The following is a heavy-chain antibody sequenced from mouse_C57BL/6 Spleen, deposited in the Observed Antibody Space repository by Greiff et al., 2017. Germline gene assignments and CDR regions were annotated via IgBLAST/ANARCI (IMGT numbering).Heavy chain of an antibody. D-gene: IGHD3-1*01. V-gene: IGHV1-80*01. J-gene: IGHJ4*01. Sequence: VQLQQSGAELVKPGASVKISCKAFGYAFRSYWLNWVKQRPGKGLEWIGQIYPGDGDTNYNGKFKGKATLTADKSSSTAYMQLSGLTSEDTAVYFCATRASFYNAMDYWGQGTSVTVSS. CDR3: ATRASFYNAMDY. CDR1: GYAFRSYW. CDR2: IYPGDGDT.